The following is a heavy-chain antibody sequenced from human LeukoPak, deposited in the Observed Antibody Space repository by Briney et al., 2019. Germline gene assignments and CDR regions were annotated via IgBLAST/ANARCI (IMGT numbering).Heavy chain of an antibody. CDR3: ARDHDYGPDY. Sequence: ASVKVSCKASGFTFTDHYMHWLRQAPGQGLEWMGWIKPDTVATNYAQKFQGRFIMSRDVAISTVYMELSSLTSDDTAMYYCARDHDYGPDYWGQGTLVTVSA. V-gene: IGHV1-2*02. CDR2: IKPDTVAT. D-gene: IGHD4/OR15-4a*01. J-gene: IGHJ4*02. CDR1: GFTFTDHY.